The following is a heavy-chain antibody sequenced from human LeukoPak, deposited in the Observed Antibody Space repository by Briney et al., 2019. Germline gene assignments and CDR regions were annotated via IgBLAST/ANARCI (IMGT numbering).Heavy chain of an antibody. CDR2: IKQDGSDK. CDR3: ARGGTPRVRVAINWFDP. CDR1: GFTFSDYW. V-gene: IGHV3-7*03. D-gene: IGHD3-16*01. Sequence: GGSLRLSCAASGFTFSDYWMTWVRQAPGKGLEWVANIKQDGSDKYYVDSVKGRFTISRDNANNLLYLQMNALRAEDTAVYYCARGGTPRVRVAINWFDPWGQGSLVTVSS. J-gene: IGHJ5*02.